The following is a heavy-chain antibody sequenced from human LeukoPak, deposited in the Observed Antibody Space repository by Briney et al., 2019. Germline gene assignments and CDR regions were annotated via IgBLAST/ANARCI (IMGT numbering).Heavy chain of an antibody. D-gene: IGHD5-24*01. J-gene: IGHJ4*02. CDR3: ARNRDGYNSFDY. V-gene: IGHV4-31*03. CDR1: GGSINNGGYY. CDR2: IYYSGSS. Sequence: SETMSLTCTVSGGSINNGGYYWSWIRQHPRKGLEWIGYIYYSGSSYYNPSLRSRITISVDTSKNHFSLKLSSVTAADTAVYYCARNRDGYNSFDYWGQGTLVTVSS.